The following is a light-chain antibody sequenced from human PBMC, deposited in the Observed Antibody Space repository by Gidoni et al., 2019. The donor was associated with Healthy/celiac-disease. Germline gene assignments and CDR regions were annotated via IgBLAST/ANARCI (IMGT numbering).Light chain of an antibody. CDR2: GAS. CDR3: QQYGSSPCT. J-gene: IGKJ1*01. CDR1: QSVSSSY. V-gene: IGKV3-20*01. Sequence: EIVLTQSPGTLSLSPGERATLACRASQSVSSSYLAWYQQKPGKAPRLLIYGASSRATGIPDRFSGSGSGTDFTLTISSLEPEDFAVYYCQQYGSSPCTFGQGTKVEIK.